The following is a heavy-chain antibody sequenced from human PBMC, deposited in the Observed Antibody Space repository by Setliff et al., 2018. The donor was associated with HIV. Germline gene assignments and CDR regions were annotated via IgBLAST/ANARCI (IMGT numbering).Heavy chain of an antibody. V-gene: IGHV4-4*09. CDR3: ARIDPSKFWSHDY. CDR2: IYSTDTT. Sequence: SETLSLTCTVSAVSIGGYSWSWIRQSPGKGLEWIGSIYSTDTTNHNPSLESRVTISVDKSKNQFSLKLNSVTAADTAVYYCARIDPSKFWSHDYWGRGTLVTGS. J-gene: IGHJ4*02. D-gene: IGHD2-8*02. CDR1: AVSIGGYS.